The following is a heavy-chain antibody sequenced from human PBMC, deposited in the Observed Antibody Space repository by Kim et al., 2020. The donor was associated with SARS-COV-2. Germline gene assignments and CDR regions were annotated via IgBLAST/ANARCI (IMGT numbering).Heavy chain of an antibody. CDR1: GGSFSGYY. CDR2: INHSGST. CDR3: ASYRGTTVTTNWFDP. V-gene: IGHV4-34*01. D-gene: IGHD4-17*01. J-gene: IGHJ5*02. Sequence: SETLSLTCAVYGGSFSGYYWSWIRQPPGKGLEWIGEINHSGSTNYNPSLKSRVTISVDTSKNQFSLKLSSVTAADTAVYYCASYRGTTVTTNWFDPWGQGTLVTVSS.